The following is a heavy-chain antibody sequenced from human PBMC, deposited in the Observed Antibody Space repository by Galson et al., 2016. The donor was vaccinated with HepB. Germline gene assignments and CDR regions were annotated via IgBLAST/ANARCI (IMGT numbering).Heavy chain of an antibody. CDR3: VITVTTFRGFDY. Sequence: SLRLSCAASGFTFSNYAMSWVRQAPGKGLEWVSTISASAGSTYNADSVRGRFTISRDNSKNTLYLQMNSLRAEDTAVYYCVITVTTFRGFDYWGQGTLVTVSS. D-gene: IGHD4-17*01. V-gene: IGHV3-23*01. J-gene: IGHJ4*02. CDR1: GFTFSNYA. CDR2: ISASAGST.